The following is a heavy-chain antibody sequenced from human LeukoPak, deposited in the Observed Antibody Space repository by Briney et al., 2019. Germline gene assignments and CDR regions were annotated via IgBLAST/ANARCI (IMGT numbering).Heavy chain of an antibody. CDR1: GFTFSTYW. D-gene: IGHD3-3*01. V-gene: IGHV3-7*01. J-gene: IGHJ6*02. Sequence: GGSLRLSCVGSGFTFSTYWMSWVRQAPGKGLEWVANIKQDGSEKHYVDSVKGRFTIFRDNAKKSLYLQMNSLRAEDTAVYYCARDVSRSYYDFWSGYYDYYYYGMDVWGQGTTVTVSS. CDR2: IKQDGSEK. CDR3: ARDVSRSYYDFWSGYYDYYYYGMDV.